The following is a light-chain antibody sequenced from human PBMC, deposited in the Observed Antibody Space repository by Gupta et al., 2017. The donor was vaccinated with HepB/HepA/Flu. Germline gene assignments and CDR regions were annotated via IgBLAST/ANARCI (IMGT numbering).Light chain of an antibody. J-gene: IGKJ4*01. CDR1: QSLVFSDGNTF. CDR2: QVS. CDR3: VQGTHWPT. V-gene: IGKV2-30*01. Sequence: DVVLTKSPLSLPVTLGQPASISCRSSQSLVFSDGNTFLHWFQQRPGQSPRRLLYQVSKRDSGVPERVSGSGSGTDFTLRIIRVEAEDVSIYYCVQGTHWPTFGGGTKVEIK.